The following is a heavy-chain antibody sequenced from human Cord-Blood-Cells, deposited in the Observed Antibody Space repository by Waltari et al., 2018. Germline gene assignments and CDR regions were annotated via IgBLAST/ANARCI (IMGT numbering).Heavy chain of an antibody. D-gene: IGHD6-13*01. Sequence: EVQLVESGGGLVQPGGSLRLSCAASGFTFSSYCMSWVRQAPGKGLEWVANIKQDGSEKYYVDSVKGRFTISRDNAKNSLYLQMNSLRAEDTAVYYCARVKAAAGVDYWGQGTLVTVSS. CDR2: IKQDGSEK. J-gene: IGHJ4*02. V-gene: IGHV3-7*01. CDR1: GFTFSSYC. CDR3: ARVKAAAGVDY.